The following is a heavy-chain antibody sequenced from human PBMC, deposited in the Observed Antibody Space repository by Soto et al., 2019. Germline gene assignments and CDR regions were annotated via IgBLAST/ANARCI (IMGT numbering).Heavy chain of an antibody. V-gene: IGHV1-69*04. CDR2: IIPILGIA. CDR1: GGTFSSYT. Sequence: GASVKVSCKASGGTFSSYTISWVRQAPGQGLEWMGRIIPILGIANYAQKFQGRVTITADKSTSTAYMELSSLRSEDTAVYYCAREVPVYRVFDYWGQGTLVTVSS. D-gene: IGHD1-26*01. CDR3: AREVPVYRVFDY. J-gene: IGHJ4*02.